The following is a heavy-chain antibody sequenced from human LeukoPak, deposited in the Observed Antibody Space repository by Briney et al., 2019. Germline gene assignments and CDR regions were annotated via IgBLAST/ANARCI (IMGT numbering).Heavy chain of an antibody. CDR1: GLTVSSND. D-gene: IGHD3-10*01. Sequence: GGSLRLFCGASGLTVSSNDMSWVRQAPGKGLECVSLIYSGGNTYYADSVKGRFTISRDNSKNTLFLQMNSLRAEDTAVYYCARDGYGSGSYSYYYYYYYMDVWGKGTTVTISS. J-gene: IGHJ6*03. V-gene: IGHV3-53*01. CDR2: IYSGGNT. CDR3: ARDGYGSGSYSYYYYYYYMDV.